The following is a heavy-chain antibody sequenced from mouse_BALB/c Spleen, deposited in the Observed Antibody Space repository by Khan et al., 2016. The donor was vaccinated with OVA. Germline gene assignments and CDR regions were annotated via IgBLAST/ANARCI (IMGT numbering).Heavy chain of an antibody. Sequence: VQLQESGPGLVKPSQSLFLACSITGFPITSGYYWIWIRQSPGKPLEWMGYITHSGDTFYNPSLQSPISITRDTSKNQFFLQFNSVTTEDTAMYYCAGDHYGYWYFDVWGAGTTVTVSS. CDR2: ITHSGDT. J-gene: IGHJ1*01. CDR3: AGDHYGYWYFDV. CDR1: GFPITSGYY. V-gene: IGHV12-3*02. D-gene: IGHD1-1*02.